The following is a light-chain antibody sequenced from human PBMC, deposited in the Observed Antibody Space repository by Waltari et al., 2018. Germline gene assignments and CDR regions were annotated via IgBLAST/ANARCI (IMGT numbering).Light chain of an antibody. V-gene: IGKV1-5*03. J-gene: IGKJ2*01. CDR1: QNINDW. CDR3: QQYNSYSYT. Sequence: DIQMTQSPSTLSASVGDRVTITCRASQNINDWLAWYQQKPGQAPKVRIYKASTLESGVPSRFSGSGSGTEFTLTISSLQPDDFATYYCQQYNSYSYTFGQGTKLEIK. CDR2: KAS.